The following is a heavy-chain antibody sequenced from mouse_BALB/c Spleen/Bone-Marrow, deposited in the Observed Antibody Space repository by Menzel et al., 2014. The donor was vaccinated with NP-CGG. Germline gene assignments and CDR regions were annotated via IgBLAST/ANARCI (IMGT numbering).Heavy chain of an antibody. Sequence: DVKLVESGGGFVQPGGSLRLSCTTSGFTFXDYYMSWVRQPPGKALEWLAFIRNKAYGYTTEYSASVRGRFTISRDNSQSILYLQMNTLRAEDSATYYCARFPMDYWGQGTSVTVSS. CDR3: ARFPMDY. CDR1: GFTFXDYY. CDR2: IRNKAYGYTT. V-gene: IGHV7-3*02. J-gene: IGHJ4*01.